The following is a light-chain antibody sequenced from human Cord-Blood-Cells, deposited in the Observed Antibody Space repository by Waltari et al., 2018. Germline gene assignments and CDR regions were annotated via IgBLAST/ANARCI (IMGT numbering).Light chain of an antibody. Sequence: QSALTQPASVSGSPGQSITISCTGTSSDVGGYNYVYWYQQHPGKAPKLMIYDVSKRPSGVSNRFSGSKSGNTASLTISGLQAEDEADYSCSSYTSSSTLVFGGGTKLTVL. J-gene: IGLJ3*02. CDR3: SSYTSSSTLV. CDR1: SSDVGGYNY. CDR2: DVS. V-gene: IGLV2-14*01.